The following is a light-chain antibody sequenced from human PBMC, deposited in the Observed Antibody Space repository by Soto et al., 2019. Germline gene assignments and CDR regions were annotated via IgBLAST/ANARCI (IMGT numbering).Light chain of an antibody. CDR2: EVS. V-gene: IGLV2-23*02. Sequence: QSALTQPASVSGSPGQSITISCTGTSSDVGSHNFVSWYQQHPGKAPKLMIYEVSKRPSGVSNRFSGSKSGYTASLTISGLQAEDEADYYCSSYIGSISFGGGTKLTVL. CDR3: SSYIGSIS. J-gene: IGLJ2*01. CDR1: SSDVGSHNF.